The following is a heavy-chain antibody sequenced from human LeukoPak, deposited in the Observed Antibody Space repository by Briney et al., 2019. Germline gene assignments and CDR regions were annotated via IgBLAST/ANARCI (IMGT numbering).Heavy chain of an antibody. D-gene: IGHD4-17*01. V-gene: IGHV3-21*01. J-gene: IGHJ6*02. Sequence: GGFLRLSCAASGFTFSSYSMNWVRQAPGKGLEWVSSISSSSSYIYYADSVKGRFTISRDNAKNSLYLQMNSLRAEDTAVYYCARAVEGGDYASNYYGMDVWGQGTTVTVSS. CDR1: GFTFSSYS. CDR2: ISSSSSYI. CDR3: ARAVEGGDYASNYYGMDV.